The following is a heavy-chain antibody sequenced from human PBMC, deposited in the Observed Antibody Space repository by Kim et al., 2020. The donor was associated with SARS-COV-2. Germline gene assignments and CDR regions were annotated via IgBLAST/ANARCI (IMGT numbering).Heavy chain of an antibody. Sequence: SETLSLTCTVSGGSISRYYWSWIRQPPGKGLEWIGHLYYSGSTNYNPSLKSRLTISVETARNQFSLTLSSVTAADTAVYYCARDLRYFDGGGMDVWGQGTTVTVSS. CDR2: LYYSGST. CDR3: ARDLRYFDGGGMDV. D-gene: IGHD3-9*01. CDR1: GGSISRYY. V-gene: IGHV4-59*01. J-gene: IGHJ6*02.